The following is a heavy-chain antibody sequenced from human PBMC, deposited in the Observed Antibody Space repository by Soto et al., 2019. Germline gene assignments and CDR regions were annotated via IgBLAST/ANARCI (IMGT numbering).Heavy chain of an antibody. D-gene: IGHD1-1*01. CDR2: ISAHNGNT. V-gene: IGHV1-18*01. Sequence: QVHLVQSGAEVKKPGASVKVSCKGSGYAFTTYGITWLRQAPGQGLEWMGWISAHNGNTNYAQKLQCRVTVTRDTSTSTAYMELRSLRSDDTAVYYCARGRYGDYWGQGALVTVSS. J-gene: IGHJ4*02. CDR3: ARGRYGDY. CDR1: GYAFTTYG.